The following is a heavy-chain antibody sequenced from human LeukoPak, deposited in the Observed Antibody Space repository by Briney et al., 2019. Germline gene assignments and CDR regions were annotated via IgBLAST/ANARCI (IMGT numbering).Heavy chain of an antibody. J-gene: IGHJ6*03. CDR3: AKSLRELGYCSGDSCYGLYYYYYMDV. V-gene: IGHV3-23*01. CDR1: GFTFSSYA. D-gene: IGHD2-15*01. CDR2: ISGSGGST. Sequence: GGSLRLSCAASGFTFSSYAMSWVRQAPGKGLEWVSAISGSGGSTYYADSVKGRFTISRDNSKNTLYLQMNSLRAEDTAVYYCAKSLRELGYCSGDSCYGLYYYYYMDVWGKGTTVTVSS.